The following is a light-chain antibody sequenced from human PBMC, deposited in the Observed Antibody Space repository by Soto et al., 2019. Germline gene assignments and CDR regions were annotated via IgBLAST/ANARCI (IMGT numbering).Light chain of an antibody. CDR1: SSDVGSYNL. V-gene: IGLV2-23*01. Sequence: QSALTQPASVSGSPGQSITISCTGTSSDVGSYNLVSWYQQLPGKAPKLMIYEGSKRPSGVSNHFSGSKSGNTASLTISGLQAEDEADYYCCSYVGSSTLLFGGGTKLTVL. J-gene: IGLJ3*02. CDR2: EGS. CDR3: CSYVGSSTLL.